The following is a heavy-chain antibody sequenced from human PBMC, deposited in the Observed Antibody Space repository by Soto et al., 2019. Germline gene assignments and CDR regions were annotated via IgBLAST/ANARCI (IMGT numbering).Heavy chain of an antibody. V-gene: IGHV4-39*01. Sequence: QLQLQESGPGLVKPSETLSLTCTVSGGSISSSSYYWGWIRQPPGKGLEWIGSIYYSGSTYYNPSLKSRVTISVDTSKNQFSLKLSSVTAADTAVYYCALTLTYYDFWSDTKVLDYWGQGTLVTVSS. J-gene: IGHJ4*02. D-gene: IGHD3-3*01. CDR3: ALTLTYYDFWSDTKVLDY. CDR1: GGSISSSSYY. CDR2: IYYSGST.